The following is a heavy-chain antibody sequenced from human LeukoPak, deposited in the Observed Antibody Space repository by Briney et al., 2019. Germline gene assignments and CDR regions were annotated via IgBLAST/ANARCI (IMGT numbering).Heavy chain of an antibody. CDR3: AKSYSNYPPYFDY. CDR1: GVSISSRSYY. CDR2: IFYSGST. J-gene: IGHJ4*02. D-gene: IGHD4-11*01. Sequence: SETLSLTCTVSGVSISSRSYYWGWIRQPPGKGLEWIGNIFYSGSTYYNPSLESRVTISVDTSKNQFSLKLSSVTAADTAVYYCAKSYSNYPPYFDYWGQGTLVTVSS. V-gene: IGHV4-39*07.